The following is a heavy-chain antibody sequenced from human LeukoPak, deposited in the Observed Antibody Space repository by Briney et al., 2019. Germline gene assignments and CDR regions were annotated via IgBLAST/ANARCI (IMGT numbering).Heavy chain of an antibody. CDR1: GGSINNYY. V-gene: IGHV4-59*08. D-gene: IGHD3-22*01. CDR2: IHYSGST. Sequence: SETLSLTCSVSGGSINNYYWSWIRQPPGQGLGWIGQIHYSGSTNHNPSLKSRVTISVDTSKNQFSLIMDSVTAADTGKYYCARRQYYDSTGYWYYFDYWGQGTLVTVSS. J-gene: IGHJ4*02. CDR3: ARRQYYDSTGYWYYFDY.